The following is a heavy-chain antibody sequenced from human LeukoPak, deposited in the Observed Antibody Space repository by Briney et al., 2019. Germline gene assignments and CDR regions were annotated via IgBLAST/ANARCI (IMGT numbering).Heavy chain of an antibody. J-gene: IGHJ4*02. Sequence: SETLSLTCTVSGGSIYNYYWSWIRRPPGKGLEWIGQIYYSGITSYNPSLKSRVTVSVDTSKNQFSLRLSSVTAADTAANYCARHRTGDTKVFDYWGQGTLVTVSS. CDR1: GGSIYNYY. CDR2: IYYSGIT. D-gene: IGHD1-26*01. V-gene: IGHV4-59*08. CDR3: ARHRTGDTKVFDY.